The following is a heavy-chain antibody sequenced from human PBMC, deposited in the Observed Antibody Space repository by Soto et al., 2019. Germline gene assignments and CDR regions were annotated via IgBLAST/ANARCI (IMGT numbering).Heavy chain of an antibody. CDR1: GFSLSTSGVG. J-gene: IGHJ4*02. Sequence: QITLKESGPTLVKATQTLTLTCTFSGFSLSTSGVGVGWIRQPPGKALEWLALIYWDDDKSYSPSLKSRLTITKDTSKNQVVLIMTNMDPVDTATYYCAHTQLNYYGSGTYYFDYWGQGTLVTVSS. V-gene: IGHV2-5*02. CDR3: AHTQLNYYGSGTYYFDY. CDR2: IYWDDDK. D-gene: IGHD3-10*01.